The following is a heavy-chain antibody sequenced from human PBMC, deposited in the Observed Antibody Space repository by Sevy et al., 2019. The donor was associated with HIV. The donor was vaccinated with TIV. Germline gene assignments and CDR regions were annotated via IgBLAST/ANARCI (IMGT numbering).Heavy chain of an antibody. J-gene: IGHJ4*02. CDR1: GFMFDAYA. CDR2: ISWNGENM. D-gene: IGHD3-22*01. V-gene: IGHV3-9*01. CDR3: VKGMDSAGKYVNFDS. Sequence: GGSLRLSCAVSGFMFDAYAMHWVRQSPGKGLEWVSSISWNGENMGYADFVKGRFTFSRDNAKKSLYLQMNGLRVEDTALFYCVKGMDSAGKYVNFDSWGQGTLVTVSS.